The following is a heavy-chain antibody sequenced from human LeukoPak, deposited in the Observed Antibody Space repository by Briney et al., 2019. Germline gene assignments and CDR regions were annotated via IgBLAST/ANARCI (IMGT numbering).Heavy chain of an antibody. CDR2: IYSNGNT. CDR1: GGSISSGGYY. Sequence: SETLSLTCTVSGGSISSGGYYWTWIRQSAGKGLEWIGRIYSNGNTNYNPSLESRVTISVDTSKNQFSLKMSSVTAADTAVYYCARHATSSTSGPPYDYWGQGTLVTVSS. V-gene: IGHV4-61*02. J-gene: IGHJ4*02. CDR3: ARHATSSTSGPPYDY. D-gene: IGHD5-24*01.